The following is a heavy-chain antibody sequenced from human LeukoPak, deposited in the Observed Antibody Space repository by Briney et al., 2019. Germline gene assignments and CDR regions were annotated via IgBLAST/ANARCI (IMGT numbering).Heavy chain of an antibody. Sequence: SETLSLTCTVSGGSISSYYWSWIRQPPGKGLEWIGYIYYSGSTNYNPSLKSRVTISVDTSKNQFSLKLSSVTAADTAVYYCAKVPTYYDFWSGYYTGGYFDYWGQGTLVTVSS. CDR2: IYYSGST. V-gene: IGHV4-59*01. CDR3: AKVPTYYDFWSGYYTGGYFDY. CDR1: GGSISSYY. J-gene: IGHJ4*02. D-gene: IGHD3-3*01.